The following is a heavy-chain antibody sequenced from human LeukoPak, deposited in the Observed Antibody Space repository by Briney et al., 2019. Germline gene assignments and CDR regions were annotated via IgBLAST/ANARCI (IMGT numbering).Heavy chain of an antibody. D-gene: IGHD1-1*01. J-gene: IGHJ4*02. CDR3: AKGTGTTPPGYFDY. Sequence: ASVKVSCKASGYIFTSYEITWVRQAPGQGLEWMGWISPYLGNTNYAQKLQDRVTMTTDTSTNTAYLELRSLRSDDTAVYYCAKGTGTTPPGYFDYWGQGTLVTVSS. CDR1: GYIFTSYE. V-gene: IGHV1-18*01. CDR2: ISPYLGNT.